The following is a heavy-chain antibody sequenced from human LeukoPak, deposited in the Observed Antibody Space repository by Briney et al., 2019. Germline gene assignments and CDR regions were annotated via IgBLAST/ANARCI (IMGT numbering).Heavy chain of an antibody. D-gene: IGHD3-9*01. J-gene: IGHJ4*02. CDR3: SLGYDILTGYVFDY. CDR1: GFTFSNAW. Sequence: GGSLRLSCAASGFTFSNAWMSWVRQAPGKGLEWVGRIKSKTDGGTTDYAAPVKGRFTISRDDSKNTLYLQMNSLKTEDTAVYYCSLGYDILTGYVFDYWGQGTLVTVSS. CDR2: IKSKTDGGTT. V-gene: IGHV3-15*01.